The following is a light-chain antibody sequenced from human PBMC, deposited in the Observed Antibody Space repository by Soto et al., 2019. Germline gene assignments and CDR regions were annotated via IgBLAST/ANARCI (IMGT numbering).Light chain of an antibody. CDR2: GAS. J-gene: IGKJ1*01. CDR3: QQYGSSGT. V-gene: IGKV3-20*01. Sequence: EIVLTQSPGTLSLSPWEVATLACRASQSVSNNYLAWYQQKPGQAPRLLIYGASNRATGIPDRFSGSGSGTDFTLTISRLEPEDFAVYYCQQYGSSGTLGQGTKVDIK. CDR1: QSVSNNY.